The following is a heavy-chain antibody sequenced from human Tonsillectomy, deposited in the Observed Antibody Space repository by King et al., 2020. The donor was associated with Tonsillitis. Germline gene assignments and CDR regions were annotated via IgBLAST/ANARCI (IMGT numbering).Heavy chain of an antibody. Sequence: VQLVESGGGLVQPGGSLRLSCAASGFTFRSYWMSWGRQAPGKGLEWVANIKQDGSEKFYVDSVKGRFTISRDNAKNSLYLQMNSLRAEDTAVYYCARETGIYCHYMDVWGKGTTITVSS. V-gene: IGHV3-7*03. J-gene: IGHJ6*03. D-gene: IGHD3-9*01. CDR3: ARETGIYCHYMDV. CDR2: IKQDGSEK. CDR1: GFTFRSYW.